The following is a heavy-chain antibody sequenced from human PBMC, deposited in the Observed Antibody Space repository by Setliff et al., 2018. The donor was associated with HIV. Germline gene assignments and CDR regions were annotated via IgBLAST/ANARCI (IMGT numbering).Heavy chain of an antibody. CDR2: IWYDGTEK. V-gene: IGHV3-30*02. CDR3: AKSGVRPHPSHDYYYYGMDV. CDR1: GFTFSSYA. D-gene: IGHD1-1*01. Sequence: GGSLRLSCAASGFTFSSYAMHWVRQAPGRGLEWVALIWYDGTEKYYGDSVKGRFTISRDNSKNMLYLQMNSLRAEDTAVYYCAKSGVRPHPSHDYYYYGMDVWGQGTTVTVSS. J-gene: IGHJ6*02.